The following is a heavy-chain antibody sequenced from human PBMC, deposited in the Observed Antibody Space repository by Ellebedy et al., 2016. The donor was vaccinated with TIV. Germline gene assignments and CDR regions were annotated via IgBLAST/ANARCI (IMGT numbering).Heavy chain of an antibody. CDR1: GFTFSSYA. CDR2: ISYDGSNK. Sequence: GESLKISCAASGFTFSSYAMHWVRQAPGKGLEWVAVISYDGSNKYYADSVKGRFTISRDNSKNTLYLQMNSLRATDTAVYHCAKEDWNDEWLEDWGQGTLVNVS. D-gene: IGHD1-1*01. V-gene: IGHV3-30-3*01. J-gene: IGHJ4*02. CDR3: AKEDWNDEWLED.